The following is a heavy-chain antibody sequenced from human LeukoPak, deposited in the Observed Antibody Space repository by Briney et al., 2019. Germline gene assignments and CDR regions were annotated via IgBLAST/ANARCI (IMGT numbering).Heavy chain of an antibody. CDR1: GFTFSSYA. D-gene: IGHD6-25*01. CDR3: ARFADDKQRLTTTRFDY. V-gene: IGHV3-30*04. Sequence: GGSLRLSCAASGFTFSSYAMHWVRQAPGKGLEWVAVISYDGSNKYYADSVKGRFTISRDNSKNTLYLQMNSLRAEDTAVYYCARFADDKQRLTTTRFDYWGQGTLVTVSS. CDR2: ISYDGSNK. J-gene: IGHJ4*02.